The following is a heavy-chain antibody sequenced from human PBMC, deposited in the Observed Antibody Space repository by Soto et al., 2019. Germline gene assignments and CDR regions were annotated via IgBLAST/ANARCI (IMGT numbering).Heavy chain of an antibody. J-gene: IGHJ5*02. CDR1: GGSISSYY. Sequence: QVQLQESGPGLVKPSETLSLTCTVSGGSISSYYWSWIRQPPGKGLEWIGYIYYSGSTNYNPSLKSRVTISVDTSKNQFSLKLSSVTAADTAVYYCARGSTEIDPWGQGTLVTVPS. CDR3: ARGSTEIDP. V-gene: IGHV4-59*01. CDR2: IYYSGST. D-gene: IGHD4-17*01.